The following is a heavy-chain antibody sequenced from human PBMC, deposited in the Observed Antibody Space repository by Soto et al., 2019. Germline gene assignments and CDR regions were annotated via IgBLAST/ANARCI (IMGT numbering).Heavy chain of an antibody. CDR1: GASISSNNYY. CDR3: ATSQPLRTIFAVAPVYYYAMDL. J-gene: IGHJ6*02. Sequence: SETLSLTCTVSGASISSNNYYWGWIRQPPGKGLEWIGNMFYSGSTFYNSSLKSRGTISVDTSNNQFSLNLTSVTAADTALSYCATSQPLRTIFAVAPVYYYAMDLWGQGTTVTVSS. D-gene: IGHD3-3*01. V-gene: IGHV4-39*01. CDR2: MFYSGST.